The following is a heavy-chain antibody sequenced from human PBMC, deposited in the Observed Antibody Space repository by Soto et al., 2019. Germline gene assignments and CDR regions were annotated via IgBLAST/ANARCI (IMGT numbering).Heavy chain of an antibody. CDR3: ARDTYYDFWSGSYRSYYGMDV. J-gene: IGHJ6*02. Sequence: SETLSLTCTVSGGSISSGGYYWSWIRQHPGKGLEWIGYIYYSGSTYYNPSLKSRVTISVGTSKNQFSLKLSSVTAADTAVYYCARDTYYDFWSGSYRSYYGMDVWGQGTTVTVSS. V-gene: IGHV4-31*03. CDR2: IYYSGST. CDR1: GGSISSGGYY. D-gene: IGHD3-3*01.